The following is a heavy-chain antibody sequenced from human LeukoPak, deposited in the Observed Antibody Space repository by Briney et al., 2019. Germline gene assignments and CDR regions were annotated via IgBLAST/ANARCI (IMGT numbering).Heavy chain of an antibody. CDR1: GFTFSSYS. D-gene: IGHD2-2*01. V-gene: IGHV3-23*01. CDR3: AKDRHAPGRYCSSTSCFPFDS. Sequence: PGGSLRLSCAASGFTFSSYSMNWVRQAPGKGLEWVSGISGSGGGTYYADSVKGRFTISRDNTKNTLYLQMDSLRAEDTAVYYCAKDRHAPGRYCSSTSCFPFDSWGQGTLVTVSS. CDR2: ISGSGGGT. J-gene: IGHJ5*01.